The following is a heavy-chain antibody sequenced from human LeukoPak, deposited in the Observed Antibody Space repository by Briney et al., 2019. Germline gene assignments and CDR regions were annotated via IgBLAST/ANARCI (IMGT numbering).Heavy chain of an antibody. D-gene: IGHD6-13*01. Sequence: GGSLRLSCAASGFTFSSNYMSWVRQAPGKGLEWGSVIYSGGSTYYADSVKGRFTISRDNSKNTLYLQMNSLRAEDTAVYCCARGPRRNIAAAAKSVYYYMDVWGKGTTVTVSS. J-gene: IGHJ6*03. V-gene: IGHV3-53*01. CDR2: IYSGGST. CDR1: GFTFSSNY. CDR3: ARGPRRNIAAAAKSVYYYMDV.